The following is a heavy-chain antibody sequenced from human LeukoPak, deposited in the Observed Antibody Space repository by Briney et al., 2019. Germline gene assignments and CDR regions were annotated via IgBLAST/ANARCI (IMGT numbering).Heavy chain of an antibody. V-gene: IGHV3-7*01. CDR2: IKQDGNEK. CDR3: ARRGLSSISCYSCRYYYGMDV. Sequence: PGGSLRLSCAASGFTFNTYWMSWVRQAPGKGLEWVANIKQDGNEKYYVDSVKGRFTISRDNAKNPLYLQMNSLRAEDTAVYYCARRGLSSISCYSCRYYYGMDVWGQGTTVTVSS. D-gene: IGHD2-2*02. CDR1: GFTFNTYW. J-gene: IGHJ6*02.